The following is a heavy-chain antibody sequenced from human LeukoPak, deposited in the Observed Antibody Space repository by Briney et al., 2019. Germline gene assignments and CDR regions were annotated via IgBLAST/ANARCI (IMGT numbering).Heavy chain of an antibody. CDR3: ARTVVAATPIDY. CDR2: ISYDGSNK. Sequence: GRSLRLSCAASGFTFSSYGMHWVRQAPGKGLEWVAVISYDGSNKYYADSVKGRFTISRDNSKNTLYLQMNSLRAEDTAVYYCARTVVAATPIDYWGQGTLVTVSS. J-gene: IGHJ4*02. D-gene: IGHD2-15*01. V-gene: IGHV3-30*03. CDR1: GFTFSSYG.